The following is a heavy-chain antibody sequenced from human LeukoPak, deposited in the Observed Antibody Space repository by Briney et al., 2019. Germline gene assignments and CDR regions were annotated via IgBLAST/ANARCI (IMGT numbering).Heavy chain of an antibody. Sequence: GRSLRLSCAASGFSFSTHAMSWVRQAPGKGLEWVSGVNGNGGSTSYADSVKGRFTIFRDNSKNTVYLQMNSLRVEDTAVYYCAKSLYGGCDYWGQGTVVTVSS. CDR2: VNGNGGST. V-gene: IGHV3-23*01. CDR1: GFSFSTHA. D-gene: IGHD3-16*02. J-gene: IGHJ4*02. CDR3: AKSLYGGCDY.